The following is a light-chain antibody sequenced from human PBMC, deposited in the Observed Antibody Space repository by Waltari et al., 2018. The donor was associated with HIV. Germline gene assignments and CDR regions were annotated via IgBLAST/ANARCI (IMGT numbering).Light chain of an antibody. CDR1: SRPSSYA. J-gene: IGLJ3*02. Sequence: QLVVTQSPSASASLGASVTFTCTLSSRPSSYAIAWPPQQPEKAPRYLMKLNSDGSYIRGDGIPDRFSGSSSGAERYLTISSLQSEDEADYYCQTWGTGIQVFGGGTKLTVL. V-gene: IGLV4-69*01. CDR3: QTWGTGIQV. CDR2: LNSDGSY.